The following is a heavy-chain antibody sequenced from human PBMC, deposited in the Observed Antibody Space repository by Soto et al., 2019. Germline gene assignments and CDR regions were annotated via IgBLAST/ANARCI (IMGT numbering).Heavy chain of an antibody. CDR1: GGSISSGDYY. V-gene: IGHV4-30-4*01. J-gene: IGHJ4*02. D-gene: IGHD6-19*01. Sequence: QVQLQESGPGLVKPSQTLSLTCTVSGGSISSGDYYWSWIRQPPGKGLEWIGYIYYSGSTYYHPSLQSRVTISVDKSKNQFSLRLTSVTAADTAVYYCARKEGSGWYNFDYWGQGTLVTVSS. CDR3: ARKEGSGWYNFDY. CDR2: IYYSGST.